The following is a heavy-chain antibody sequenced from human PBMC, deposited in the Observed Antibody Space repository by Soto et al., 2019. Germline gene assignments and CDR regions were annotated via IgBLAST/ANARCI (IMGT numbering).Heavy chain of an antibody. V-gene: IGHV4-31*03. CDR3: AKLSCTSSTCYFPGWFDP. CDR1: GDSISGGASF. Sequence: SETLSLTCTVSGDSISGGASFWSWIRQPPGKGLEWIANVYYSGSSYYNPSLKSRLTVSVDTTKNQFSLQLKSMTAADTAVYYCAKLSCTSSTCYFPGWFDPWGQGTLVTVSS. J-gene: IGHJ5*02. CDR2: VYYSGSS. D-gene: IGHD2-2*01.